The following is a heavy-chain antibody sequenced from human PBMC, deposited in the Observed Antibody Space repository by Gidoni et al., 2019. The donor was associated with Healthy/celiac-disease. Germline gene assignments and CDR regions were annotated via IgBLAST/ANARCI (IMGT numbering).Heavy chain of an antibody. CDR2: IIPILGIA. Sequence: QVQLVQSGAEVRKPGSSVKVSCKASGGTFSSYAISWVRQPPGQGLEWMGRIIPILGIANYAQKFQGRVTIIADKSTSTAYMELSSLRSEDTAVYYCARDTVAGTSSFDYWGQGTLVTVSS. D-gene: IGHD6-19*01. CDR3: ARDTVAGTSSFDY. V-gene: IGHV1-69*09. CDR1: GGTFSSYA. J-gene: IGHJ4*02.